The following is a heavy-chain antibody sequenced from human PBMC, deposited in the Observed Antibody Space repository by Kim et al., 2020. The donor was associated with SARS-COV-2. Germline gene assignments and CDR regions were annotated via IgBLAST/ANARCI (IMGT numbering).Heavy chain of an antibody. V-gene: IGHV3-30*02. CDR3: AKDRAVQLERLEVYYGMDV. D-gene: IGHD1-1*01. Sequence: GRFTISRDNSKNTLYLQMNSLRAEDTAVYYCAKDRAVQLERLEVYYGMDVWGQGTTVTVSS. J-gene: IGHJ6*02.